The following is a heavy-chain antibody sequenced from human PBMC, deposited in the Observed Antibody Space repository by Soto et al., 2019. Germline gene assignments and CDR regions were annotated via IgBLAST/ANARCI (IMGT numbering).Heavy chain of an antibody. CDR2: ISYDGSNK. D-gene: IGHD5-18*01. CDR1: GFTFSSYG. J-gene: IGHJ4*02. V-gene: IGHV3-33*05. Sequence: PGGSLRLSCAASGFTFSSYGMHWVRQAPGKGLEWVAVISYDGSNKYYVDSVKGRFTISRDNSKNTLYLQMNSLGAEDTAVYYCAREQLWPLRYFDYWGQGTLVTVSS. CDR3: AREQLWPLRYFDY.